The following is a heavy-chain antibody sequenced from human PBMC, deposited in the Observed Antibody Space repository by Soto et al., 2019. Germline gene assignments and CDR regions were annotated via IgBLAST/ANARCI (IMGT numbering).Heavy chain of an antibody. CDR2: IIHSGSA. V-gene: IGHV4-34*02. D-gene: IGHD6-25*01. CDR1: GGSFSGFY. CDR3: ARGYSSSDYGTSVGGDC. Sequence: QVQLQQWGAGLLKPSETLSLTCAVYGGSFSGFYWSWIRQPPGKGLEWIGDIIHSGSANYSPSLKSRVTMSVDTTKNQFSLKLSSVTAADTAVYYCARGYSSSDYGTSVGGDCWGQGTLVTVSS. J-gene: IGHJ4*02.